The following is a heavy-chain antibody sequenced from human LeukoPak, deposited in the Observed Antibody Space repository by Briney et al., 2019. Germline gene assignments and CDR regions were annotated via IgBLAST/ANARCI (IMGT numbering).Heavy chain of an antibody. D-gene: IGHD4-23*01. CDR2: ISGSGGST. V-gene: IGHV3-23*01. CDR1: GFTFSSYA. CDR3: AGGNRRMVDAFDI. J-gene: IGHJ3*02. Sequence: GGSRRLSCAASGFTFSSYAMSWVRQAPGKGLEWVSAISGSGGSTYYADSVKGRFTISRDNSKNTLYLQMNSLRAEDTAVYYCAGGNRRMVDAFDIWGQGTMVTVSS.